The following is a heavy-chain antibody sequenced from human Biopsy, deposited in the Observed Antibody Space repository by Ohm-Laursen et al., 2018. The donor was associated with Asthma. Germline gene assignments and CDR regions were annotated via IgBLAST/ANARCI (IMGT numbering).Heavy chain of an antibody. Sequence: SLRLSCAASGFSFSDYYMTWVRQAPGKGLEWVASISSLSRYIYHATSLRGRFTISRGNAKRSLYLQMDSLRGDDTAVYYCSRDFTIGSGSPFHFWGRGTLVTVSS. D-gene: IGHD3-10*01. J-gene: IGHJ4*02. V-gene: IGHV3-69-1*02. CDR2: ISSLSRYI. CDR1: GFSFSDYY. CDR3: SRDFTIGSGSPFHF.